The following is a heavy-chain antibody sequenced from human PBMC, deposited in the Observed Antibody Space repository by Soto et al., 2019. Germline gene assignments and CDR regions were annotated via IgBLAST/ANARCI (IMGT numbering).Heavy chain of an antibody. J-gene: IGHJ1*01. Sequence: PSETLSLTCTVSGDSIISTTYYWAWIRQPPGEGLELLGSLYYSGSTYYTPSFRGRVSMYADTSKNQFSLKLSSVTATDTAVYYCARHGVKWESVRWLXWGQGSLVTVSX. D-gene: IGHD1-26*01. CDR2: LYYSGST. V-gene: IGHV4-39*01. CDR3: ARHGVKWESVRWLX. CDR1: GDSIISTTYY.